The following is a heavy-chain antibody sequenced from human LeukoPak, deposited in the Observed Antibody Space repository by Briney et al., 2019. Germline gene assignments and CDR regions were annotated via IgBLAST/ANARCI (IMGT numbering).Heavy chain of an antibody. CDR2: IKKDGSEK. CDR1: GFTLNNYW. D-gene: IGHD3-3*01. CDR3: ARDAETYDWSGGYFDY. V-gene: IGHV3-7*01. Sequence: GGSVRLSCAAAGFTLNNYWMSWVRQAPGKGLEWVANIKKDGSEKNYVDSVKGRFTISRDNAKNSLYLQMNSLRAEDTAVYYCARDAETYDWSGGYFDYWGQGTLVTVSS. J-gene: IGHJ4*02.